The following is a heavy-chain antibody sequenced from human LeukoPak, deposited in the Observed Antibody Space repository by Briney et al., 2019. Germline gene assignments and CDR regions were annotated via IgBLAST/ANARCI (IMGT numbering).Heavy chain of an antibody. V-gene: IGHV3-7*03. J-gene: IGHJ4*02. D-gene: IGHD1/OR15-1a*01. CDR3: ARDPGRTGFDY. Sequence: GGSLRLSCAASGFTFNNYWMSWVRQAPGKGLEWVANIKQDGSGLYYVESVKGRFTISRDNAKNSLHLRMTSLRAEDTAVYYCARDPGRTGFDYWGQGTLVTVSS. CDR2: IKQDGSGL. CDR1: GFTFNNYW.